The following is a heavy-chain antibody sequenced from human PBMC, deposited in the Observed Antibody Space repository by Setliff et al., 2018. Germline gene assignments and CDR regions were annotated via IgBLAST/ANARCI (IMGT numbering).Heavy chain of an antibody. CDR1: GGSVNSHY. D-gene: IGHD3-10*01. J-gene: IGHJ4*02. CDR2: IFYSGDT. CDR3: ARESATIGEFPLYYFDK. Sequence: SETLSLTCTVSGGSVNSHYWSWIRQPPGKGLEWIGFIFYSGDTKSNPSLKSRVTISLDSSKNQFSLRLSSVTAADAAVYFCARESATIGEFPLYYFDKWGQGIPV. V-gene: IGHV4-59*02.